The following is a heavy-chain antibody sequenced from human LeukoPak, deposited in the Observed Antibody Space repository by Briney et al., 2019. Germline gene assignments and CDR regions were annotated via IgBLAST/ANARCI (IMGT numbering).Heavy chain of an antibody. CDR1: GFTFSSYA. J-gene: IGHJ4*02. CDR2: ISGSGGST. CDR3: ANSPLGWTGVFDY. Sequence: PGGSLRLSCAASGFTFSSYAMRWVRQAPGKGREWVSAISGSGGSTYYADSVKGRFTISRDNSKSTLYPQMNSLRAEDTAVYYCANSPLGWTGVFDYWGQGTLVTVSS. D-gene: IGHD1-14*01. V-gene: IGHV3-23*01.